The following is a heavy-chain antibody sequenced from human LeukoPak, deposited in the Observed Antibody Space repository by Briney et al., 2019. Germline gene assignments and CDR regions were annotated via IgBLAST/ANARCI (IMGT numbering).Heavy chain of an antibody. CDR1: GGSISSYY. V-gene: IGHV4-59*01. CDR2: IYYSGST. CDR3: ASGVWGDYFDY. D-gene: IGHD3-16*01. Sequence: SETLSLTCTASGGSISSYYWSWIRQPPGKGLEWIGYIYYSGSTNYNPSLKSRVTISVDTSNNQFSLKLNSVTAADTAVYYCASGVWGDYFDYWGQGTLVTVSS. J-gene: IGHJ4*02.